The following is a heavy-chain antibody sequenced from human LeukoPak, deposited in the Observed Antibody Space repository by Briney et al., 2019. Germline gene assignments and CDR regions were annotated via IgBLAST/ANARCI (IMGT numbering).Heavy chain of an antibody. CDR2: ISGSGGST. CDR3: AKDGAMVDQNWFDP. CDR1: GFTFSSDA. D-gene: IGHD5-18*01. V-gene: IGHV3-23*01. J-gene: IGHJ5*02. Sequence: PGGSLRLSCAASGFTFSSDAMSWVRQAPGKGLEWVSAISGSGGSTYYADSVKGRFTISRDNSKNTLYLQMNSLRAEDTAVYYCAKDGAMVDQNWFDPWGQGTLVTVSS.